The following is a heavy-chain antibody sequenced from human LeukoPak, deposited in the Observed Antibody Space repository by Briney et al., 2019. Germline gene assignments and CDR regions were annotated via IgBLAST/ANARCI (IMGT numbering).Heavy chain of an antibody. CDR1: GGSISSYY. V-gene: IGHV4-59*01. J-gene: IGHJ3*02. CDR2: TYYSGST. CDR3: ARDFEYSSSPDAFDI. Sequence: SETLSLTCTVSGGSISSYYWSWIRQPPGKGLEWIGYTYYSGSTNYNPSLKSRVTISVDTSKNQFSLKLSSVTAADTAVYYCARDFEYSSSPDAFDIWGQGTMVTVPS. D-gene: IGHD6-6*01.